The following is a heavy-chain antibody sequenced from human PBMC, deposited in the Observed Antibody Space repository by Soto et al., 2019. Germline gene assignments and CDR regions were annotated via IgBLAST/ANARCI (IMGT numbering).Heavy chain of an antibody. CDR3: TTDSTAGILEWLLAPDFDY. D-gene: IGHD3-3*01. J-gene: IGHJ4*02. CDR2: IKSKTDGGTT. Sequence: GGSLRLSCAASGFTFSNAWMSWVRQAPGKGLEWVGRIKSKTDGGTTDYAAPVKGRFTISRDDSKNTLYLQMNSLKTEDTAVYYCTTDSTAGILEWLLAPDFDYWGQGTLVTVSS. CDR1: GFTFSNAW. V-gene: IGHV3-15*01.